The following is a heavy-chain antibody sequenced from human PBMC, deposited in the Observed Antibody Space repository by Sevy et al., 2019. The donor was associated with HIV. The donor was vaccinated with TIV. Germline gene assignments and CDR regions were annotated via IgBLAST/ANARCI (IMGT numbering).Heavy chain of an antibody. D-gene: IGHD2-2*02. V-gene: IGHV3-9*01. Sequence: GESLRLSCAASGFTFDDYAMHWVRQAPGKGLEWVSGISWNSGSIGYADSVKGRFTISRDNAKNSLYLQMNSLRAEDTALYYCAKDMGGVGDCSSTSCYISDAFDIWGQGTMVTVSS. CDR2: ISWNSGSI. J-gene: IGHJ3*02. CDR1: GFTFDDYA. CDR3: AKDMGGVGDCSSTSCYISDAFDI.